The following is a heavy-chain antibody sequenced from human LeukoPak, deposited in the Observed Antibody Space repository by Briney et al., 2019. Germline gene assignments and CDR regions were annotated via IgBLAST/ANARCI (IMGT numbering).Heavy chain of an antibody. V-gene: IGHV3-66*01. J-gene: IGHJ4*02. CDR2: IYSGGST. Sequence: PGGSLRLSCAASGFTVSSNCMSWVRQAPGKGLEWVSVIYSGGSTYYADSVKGRFTISRDNSKNTLYLQMNSLRAEDTAVYYCARDTIYYGSGSYQNDWGQGTLVTVSS. CDR3: ARDTIYYGSGSYQND. D-gene: IGHD3-10*01. CDR1: GFTVSSNC.